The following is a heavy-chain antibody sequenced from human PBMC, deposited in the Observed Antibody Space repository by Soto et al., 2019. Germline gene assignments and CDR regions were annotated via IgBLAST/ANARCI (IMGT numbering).Heavy chain of an antibody. V-gene: IGHV3-23*01. CDR3: AKDAMGSSWYGRPY. CDR1: GFTFSSYA. D-gene: IGHD6-13*01. CDR2: ISGSGGST. J-gene: IGHJ4*02. Sequence: PGGSLRLSCASSGFTFSSYAMIWVRQAPGKGLEWVSAISGSGGSTYYADSVKGRFTISRDNSKNTLYLQMNSLRAEDTAVYYCAKDAMGSSWYGRPYWGQGTLVTVSS.